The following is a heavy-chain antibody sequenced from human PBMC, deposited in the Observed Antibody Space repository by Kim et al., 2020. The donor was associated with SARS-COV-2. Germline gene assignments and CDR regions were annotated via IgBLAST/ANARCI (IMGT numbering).Heavy chain of an antibody. V-gene: IGHV3-23*03. CDR1: GFTFSSYA. CDR3: AKGNAIAYYCMDV. CDR2: IYSGGSST. D-gene: IGHD2-21*01. Sequence: GGSLRLSCAASGFTFSSYAMSWVRQAPGKGLEWVSVIYSGGSSTYYADSVKGRFTISRDNSKNTLYLQMNSLRAEDTAVYYCAKGNAIAYYCMDVWGQGTTITVSS. J-gene: IGHJ6*02.